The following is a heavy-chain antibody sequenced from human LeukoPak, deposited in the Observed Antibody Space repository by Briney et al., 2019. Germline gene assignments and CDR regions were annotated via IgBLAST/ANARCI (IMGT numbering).Heavy chain of an antibody. J-gene: IGHJ6*03. CDR2: VFTYNGNR. CDR1: GFPFPSYG. D-gene: IGHD4-17*01. CDR3: AKTTVTSEEYFYYYMDV. Sequence: ASVAVSCQASGFPFPSYGITWVRRAPGQGREWMGWVFTYNGNRHYAQKLQGRVTLTTDTSTNTAYMELRGLRSDDTAVYYCAKTTVTSEEYFYYYMDVWGKGTTVTVSS. V-gene: IGHV1-18*01.